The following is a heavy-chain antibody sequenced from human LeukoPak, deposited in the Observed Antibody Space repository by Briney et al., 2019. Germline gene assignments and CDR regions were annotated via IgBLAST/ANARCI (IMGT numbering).Heavy chain of an antibody. CDR3: AKAVVVVITTAWFDP. J-gene: IGHJ5*02. V-gene: IGHV3-23*01. Sequence: GGSLRLSCAASGFTFSSYAMSWVRQAPGKGLEWVPAISGSGGSTYYADSVKGRFTISRDNSKNTLYLQMNSLRAEDTAVYYCAKAVVVVITTAWFDPWGQGTLVTVSS. CDR2: ISGSGGST. CDR1: GFTFSSYA. D-gene: IGHD3-22*01.